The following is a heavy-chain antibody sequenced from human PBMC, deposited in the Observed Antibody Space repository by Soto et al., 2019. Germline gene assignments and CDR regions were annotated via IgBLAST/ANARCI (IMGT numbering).Heavy chain of an antibody. D-gene: IGHD3-10*01. V-gene: IGHV4-39*01. Sequence: PSETLSLTCTVSGGSISSSSYYWGWIRQPPGKGLEWTGSIYYSGSAYYNPSLKSRVTISVDTSKNQFSLTLSSVTAAHTPVYYCATFRERLLWFGQLPPSKGMDVRGQGAKVTVS. CDR3: ATFRERLLWFGQLPPSKGMDV. CDR2: IYYSGSA. J-gene: IGHJ6*02. CDR1: GGSISSSSYY.